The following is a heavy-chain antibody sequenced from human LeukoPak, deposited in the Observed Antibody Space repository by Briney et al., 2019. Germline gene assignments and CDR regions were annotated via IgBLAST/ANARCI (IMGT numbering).Heavy chain of an antibody. V-gene: IGHV3-23*01. D-gene: IGHD1-1*01. CDR2: ISCSGGST. Sequence: GGSLRLSCAASGFTFSSYAMSWVRQAPGKGLECVSSISCSGGSTYYAASVKGRFTISRDNSKNTLYLQMNSLRAEDTAVYYCAKLRYLEYFDYWGQGTLVTVSS. CDR1: GFTFSSYA. J-gene: IGHJ4*02. CDR3: AKLRYLEYFDY.